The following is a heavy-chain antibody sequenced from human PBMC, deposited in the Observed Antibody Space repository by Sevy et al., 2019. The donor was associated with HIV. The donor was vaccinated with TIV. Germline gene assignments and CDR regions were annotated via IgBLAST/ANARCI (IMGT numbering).Heavy chain of an antibody. CDR3: ARGLYSSSLSYYYYYYMDV. J-gene: IGHJ6*03. CDR2: IYYSGST. V-gene: IGHV4-59*01. Sequence: SETLSLTCTVSGGSISSYYWSWIRQPPGKGLEWIGYIYYSGSTNYNPSLKSRVTISVDTSKNQFSLKLSSVTAAETAVYYCARGLYSSSLSYYYYYYMDVWGKGTTVTVSS. D-gene: IGHD6-6*01. CDR1: GGSISSYY.